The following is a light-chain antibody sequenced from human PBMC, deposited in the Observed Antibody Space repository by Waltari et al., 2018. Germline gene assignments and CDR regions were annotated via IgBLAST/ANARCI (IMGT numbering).Light chain of an antibody. Sequence: DILLTQSPSFLPASVGDRVTITCRASQDITSYLAWYHQKPGKAPKVLIFTASTLQSGVPSRFSGSGSGTEFTLTISSLQPEDFATYYCQQLKSYPPSFGQGTKLQIK. CDR1: QDITSY. CDR3: QQLKSYPPS. V-gene: IGKV1-9*01. J-gene: IGKJ2*03. CDR2: TAS.